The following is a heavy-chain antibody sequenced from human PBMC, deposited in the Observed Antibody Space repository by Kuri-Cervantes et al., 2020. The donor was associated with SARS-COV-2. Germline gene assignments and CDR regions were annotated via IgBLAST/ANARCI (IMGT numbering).Heavy chain of an antibody. CDR1: GYSISSGYY. CDR3: ARAGIGAVAGNFDY. D-gene: IGHD6-19*01. J-gene: IGHJ4*02. V-gene: IGHV4-38-2*02. Sequence: SETLSLTCTVSGYSISSGYYWGWIRQPPGKGLEWIGSIYHSGSTYYNPSLKSRVTISVDTSKNQLSLKLSSVTAADTAVCYCARAGIGAVAGNFDYWGQGTLVTVSS. CDR2: IYHSGST.